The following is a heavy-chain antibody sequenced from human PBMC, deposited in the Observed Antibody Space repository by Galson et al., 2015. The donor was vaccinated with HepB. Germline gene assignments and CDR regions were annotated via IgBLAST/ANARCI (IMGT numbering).Heavy chain of an antibody. CDR3: AKDRSDFENDAFDI. CDR1: GFSFRSCA. Sequence: SLRLSCAASGFSFRSCAMSWVRRAPEKGLEWVAAIRGRGTNIYYGDAVKGRFTISRDNSKNTLNLHMISLRAEDTAVYYCAKDRSDFENDAFDIWGQGTMVTVSS. V-gene: IGHV3-23*01. J-gene: IGHJ3*02. CDR2: IRGRGTNI.